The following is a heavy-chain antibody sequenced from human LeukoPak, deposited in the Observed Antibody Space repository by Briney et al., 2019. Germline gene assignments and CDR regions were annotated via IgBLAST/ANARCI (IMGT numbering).Heavy chain of an antibody. V-gene: IGHV3-7*01. J-gene: IGHJ5*02. D-gene: IGHD3-16*01. CDR1: GFTFNSYW. Sequence: HPGVSLRLSCTASGFTFNSYWMSWVRQAPGKGLEWVADIKKDGSEKNYVDSVKGRFTISRDNAKNSLYLQMDSLRAEDTAVYYCARFISLGAWGQGTLVTVSS. CDR3: ARFISLGA. CDR2: IKKDGSEK.